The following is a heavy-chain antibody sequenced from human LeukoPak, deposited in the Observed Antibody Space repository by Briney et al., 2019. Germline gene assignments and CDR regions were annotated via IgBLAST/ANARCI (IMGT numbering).Heavy chain of an antibody. CDR1: GYTFTDYY. CDR2: VDPEDGET. J-gene: IGHJ5*02. Sequence: ATVTLSCTASGYTFTDYYMHWVQQAPGKGLEWMGRVDPEDGETIYAEKFQGRVTITADTSTDTAYMELSSLRSEDTAVYYCATVPYCGGDCPSTWGQGTLVTVSS. CDR3: ATVPYCGGDCPST. D-gene: IGHD2-21*02. V-gene: IGHV1-69-2*01.